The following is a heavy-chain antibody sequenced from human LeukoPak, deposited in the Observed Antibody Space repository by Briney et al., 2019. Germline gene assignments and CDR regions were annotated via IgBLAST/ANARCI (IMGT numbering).Heavy chain of an antibody. D-gene: IGHD3-22*01. CDR3: ASRAYYYDSSGYYETFAY. J-gene: IGHJ4*02. CDR1: GGSISSGSYY. Sequence: PSETLSLTCTVSGGSISSGSYYWSWIRQPAGKGLEWIGRIYTSGSTNYTPSLKSRVTISVDTSKTQFSLKLSSVTAADTPVYYCASRAYYYDSSGYYETFAYWGQGTLVTVSS. CDR2: IYTSGST. V-gene: IGHV4-61*02.